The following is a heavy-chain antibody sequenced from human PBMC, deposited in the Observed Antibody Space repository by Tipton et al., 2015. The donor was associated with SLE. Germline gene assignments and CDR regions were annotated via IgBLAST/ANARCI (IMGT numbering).Heavy chain of an antibody. CDR3: ARERYCSGASCYAPDY. V-gene: IGHV4-61*02. D-gene: IGHD2-2*01. CDR2: VFVSGVT. Sequence: LRLSCTVSGGSISSGYYYWSWIRQPAGKGLEWIGRVFVSGVTNYNPSLKSRVTISIDTSKNQFSLKLTSVTAADSAVYYCARERYCSGASCYAPDYWGQGTLVTVSS. J-gene: IGHJ4*02. CDR1: GGSISSGYYY.